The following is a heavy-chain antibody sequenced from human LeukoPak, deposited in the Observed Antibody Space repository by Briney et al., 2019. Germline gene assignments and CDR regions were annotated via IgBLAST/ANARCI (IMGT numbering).Heavy chain of an antibody. V-gene: IGHV1-69*04. CDR3: ARGRLIAVAGTSAFDI. D-gene: IGHD6-19*01. CDR1: GGTFSSYA. CDR2: IIPILGIA. Sequence: ASVKVSCKASGGTFSSYAISWVRQAPGQGLEWMERIIPILGIANYAQKFQGRVTITADKSTSTAYMELSSLRSEDTAVYYCARGRLIAVAGTSAFDIWGQGTMVTVSS. J-gene: IGHJ3*02.